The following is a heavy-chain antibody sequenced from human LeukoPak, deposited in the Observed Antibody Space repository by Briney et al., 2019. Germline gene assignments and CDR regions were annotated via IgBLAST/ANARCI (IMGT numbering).Heavy chain of an antibody. Sequence: ASVKVSCKVSGYTLTELSMHWVRQAPGKGLEWMGGFDPEDGETIYAQKFQGRVTMTEDTSTDTACMELSSLRSEDTAVYYCATASPRDDILTGYPHSYYYGMDVWGKGTTVTVSS. V-gene: IGHV1-24*01. J-gene: IGHJ6*04. CDR1: GYTLTELS. CDR3: ATASPRDDILTGYPHSYYYGMDV. D-gene: IGHD3-9*01. CDR2: FDPEDGET.